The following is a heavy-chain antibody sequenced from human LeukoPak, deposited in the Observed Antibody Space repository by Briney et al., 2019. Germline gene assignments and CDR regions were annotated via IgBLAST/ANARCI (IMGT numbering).Heavy chain of an antibody. D-gene: IGHD1-1*01. CDR2: IGIDSGNT. Sequence: GGSLRLSCTASGFPFIEYSMNWVRQAPGKGLEWISYIGIDSGNTKYADSVRGRFTISADKAKNTLYLQMNSLRVEDTAVYYCARDHNYAFDNWGQGTLVSVAS. V-gene: IGHV3-48*01. CDR1: GFPFIEYS. J-gene: IGHJ4*02. CDR3: ARDHNYAFDN.